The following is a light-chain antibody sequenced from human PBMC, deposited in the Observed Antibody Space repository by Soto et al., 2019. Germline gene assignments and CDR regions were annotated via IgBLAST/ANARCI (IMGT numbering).Light chain of an antibody. Sequence: AIQMTQSPSSLSASVGDRVTITCRASQAITNDLGWYQQKPGRAPKLLIYAASSLHSGVPSRFSGGGSGTEFTLTISSLQPEDFATSYCLQDYSYPYTFGQGTKLEIK. V-gene: IGKV1-6*01. J-gene: IGKJ2*01. CDR2: AAS. CDR1: QAITND. CDR3: LQDYSYPYT.